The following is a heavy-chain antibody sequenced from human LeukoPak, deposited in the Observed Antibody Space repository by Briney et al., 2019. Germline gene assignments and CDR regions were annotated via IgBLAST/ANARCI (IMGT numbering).Heavy chain of an antibody. CDR1: GFTFRSYW. D-gene: IGHD5-12*01. CDR3: ARVEYSGWNLEY. J-gene: IGHJ4*02. Sequence: GSLRLSCAASGFTFRSYWMSWVRQAPGKGLEGLANINQGGSVQYYMDSVKGRFTISRDDAKNSLYVQMNSLRDEDTAVYYCARVEYSGWNLEYWGQGTLVTVSS. CDR2: INQGGSVQ. V-gene: IGHV3-7*01.